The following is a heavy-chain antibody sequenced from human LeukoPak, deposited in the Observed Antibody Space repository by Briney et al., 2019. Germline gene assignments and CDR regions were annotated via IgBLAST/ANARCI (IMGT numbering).Heavy chain of an antibody. CDR1: GYSISSGYY. V-gene: IGHV4-38-2*02. D-gene: IGHD6-19*01. J-gene: IGHJ4*02. Sequence: SETLSLTCAVSGYSISSGYYWGWIRPPPGKGLEWIGSICHSGSTNYSPSLKSRVTILVDTSKKQFSLKLSSVTATDTAVYYCAREVDGLSRHFDYWGQGTLVTVSS. CDR2: ICHSGST. CDR3: AREVDGLSRHFDY.